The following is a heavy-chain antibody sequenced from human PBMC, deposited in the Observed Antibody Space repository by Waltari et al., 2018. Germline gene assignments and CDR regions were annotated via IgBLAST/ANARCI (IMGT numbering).Heavy chain of an antibody. V-gene: IGHV4-39*01. CDR3: ARAARILITFGGVSAFDP. J-gene: IGHJ5*02. Sequence: QVQLQASGPGLVKPSETLSLTCSVSGVSITNTSSYWAWIRQPPGKGLEWIGNIYYSGSTYYNPSLNRRVPMSVDTSKNQFSRNLNAVTAADTAVYYCARAARILITFGGVSAFDPWGQGTLVTVSS. CDR1: GVSITNTSSY. D-gene: IGHD3-16*01. CDR2: IYYSGST.